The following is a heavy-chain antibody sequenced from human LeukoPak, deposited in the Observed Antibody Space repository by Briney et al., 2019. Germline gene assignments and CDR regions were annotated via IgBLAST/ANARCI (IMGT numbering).Heavy chain of an antibody. J-gene: IGHJ5*02. V-gene: IGHV4-34*01. CDR3: ARGGSSSSRYWFDP. CDR2: INHSGST. CDR1: GGSFSGYY. D-gene: IGHD6-6*01. Sequence: SETLSLTCAVYGGSFSGYYWSWIRQPPGKGLEWIGEINHSGSTNYNPSLKSRVTISVDTSKDQFSLKLSSVTTADTAVYYCARGGSSSSRYWFDPWGQGTLVTVSS.